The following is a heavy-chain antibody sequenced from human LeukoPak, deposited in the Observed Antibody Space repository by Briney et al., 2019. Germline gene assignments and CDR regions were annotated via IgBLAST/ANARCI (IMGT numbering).Heavy chain of an antibody. CDR1: GCAFDDYG. V-gene: IGHV3-20*04. J-gene: IGHJ4*02. D-gene: IGHD4-11*01. Sequence: PGGSLRLSCAASGCAFDDYGMSWARQAPGKGLDWVSGINWNGGSTGYADSVKGRFTISRDNAKNTLCLQMNSLRAEDTALYYCARNGIYSDYVTDWGQGTLVTVSS. CDR3: ARNGIYSDYVTD. CDR2: INWNGGST.